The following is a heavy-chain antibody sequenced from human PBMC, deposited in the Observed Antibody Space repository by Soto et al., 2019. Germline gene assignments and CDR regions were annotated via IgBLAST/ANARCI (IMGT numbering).Heavy chain of an antibody. CDR2: IYNSGST. Sequence: QVQLQEPGPRLVEPSQTLSLTCTVSGGSISSGDYYWSWIRQPPGTGLEWIGHIYNSGSTYSNPYLKSRVTTSVDMSKNQFALKLSSVTAADTAVYSGARGPSGDKVDYWGQGTLVTVSS. V-gene: IGHV4-30-4*01. CDR3: ARGPSGDKVDY. CDR1: GGSISSGDYY. J-gene: IGHJ4*02. D-gene: IGHD1-26*01.